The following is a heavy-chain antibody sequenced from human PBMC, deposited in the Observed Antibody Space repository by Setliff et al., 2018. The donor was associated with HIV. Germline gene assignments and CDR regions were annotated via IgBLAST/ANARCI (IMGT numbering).Heavy chain of an antibody. Sequence: PGGSLRLSCAASGFVFTDHSLHWVRQAPGEGLEWISYISATGTTVSYADSVRGRFIISRDSVRNEVYLQMKSLRADDTALYYCVRDQLRWPERWDFDFWGQGTLVTVSS. D-gene: IGHD1-26*01. J-gene: IGHJ4*02. CDR3: VRDQLRWPERWDFDF. V-gene: IGHV3-48*01. CDR1: GFVFTDHS. CDR2: ISATGTTV.